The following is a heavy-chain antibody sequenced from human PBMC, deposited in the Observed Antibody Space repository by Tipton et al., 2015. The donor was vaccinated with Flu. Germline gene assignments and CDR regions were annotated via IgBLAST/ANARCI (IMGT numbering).Heavy chain of an antibody. D-gene: IGHD6-19*01. CDR3: ARLPRYSSGWGRYSDL. CDR2: IRPIGST. V-gene: IGHV4-34*01. Sequence: TLSLTCAVYGGSFSEYNLGWVRQSPGTGLEWIGEIRPIGSTNYSPSLKSRVTMSEDTSTNQFSLRLNSVTAADTAVYYCARLPRYSSGWGRYSDLWGRGTLVTVSS. CDR1: GGSFSEYN. J-gene: IGHJ2*01.